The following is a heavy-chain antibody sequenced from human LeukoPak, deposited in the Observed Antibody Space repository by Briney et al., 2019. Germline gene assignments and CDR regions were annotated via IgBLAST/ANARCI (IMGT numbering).Heavy chain of an antibody. J-gene: IGHJ6*03. D-gene: IGHD3-10*01. V-gene: IGHV3-7*01. CDR3: ARGRARPDYYGSGSYMDV. CDR2: IKQDGSEK. Sequence: PGGSLRLSCAASGFTFNRYWMSWVRQAPGKGLEWVANIKQDGSEKYYVDSVKGRFTISRDNAKNSLYLQMNSLRAEDTAVYYCARGRARPDYYGSGSYMDVWGKGTTVTISS. CDR1: GFTFNRYW.